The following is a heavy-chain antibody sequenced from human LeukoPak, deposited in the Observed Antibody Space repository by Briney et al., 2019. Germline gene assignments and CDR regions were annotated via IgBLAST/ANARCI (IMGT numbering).Heavy chain of an antibody. Sequence: PSETLPLTCTVSGGSISSYYWSWIRQPPGKGLEWIGYIYYSGSTNYNPSLKSRVTISVDTSKNQFSLKLSSVTAADTAVYYCARDRYYYGSGRNMDVWGKGTTVTISS. J-gene: IGHJ6*03. CDR3: ARDRYYYGSGRNMDV. D-gene: IGHD3-10*01. CDR1: GGSISSYY. CDR2: IYYSGST. V-gene: IGHV4-59*01.